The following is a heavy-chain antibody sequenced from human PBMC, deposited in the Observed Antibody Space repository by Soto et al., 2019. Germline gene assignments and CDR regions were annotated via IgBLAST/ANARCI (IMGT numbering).Heavy chain of an antibody. D-gene: IGHD2-2*01. Sequence: QVHLVQSGAEVKKPGSSVKVSCKAAGGTFSTYTLICVRQAPGQGLEWMGRIIPMLTVRNSAQKFQGRFTLTADKSTSTAFMEVTSLRSDDTAVYYCSIGSWSAETFDVWGQGTMVTVSS. CDR3: SIGSWSAETFDV. CDR1: GGTFSTYT. CDR2: IIPMLTVR. J-gene: IGHJ3*01. V-gene: IGHV1-69*02.